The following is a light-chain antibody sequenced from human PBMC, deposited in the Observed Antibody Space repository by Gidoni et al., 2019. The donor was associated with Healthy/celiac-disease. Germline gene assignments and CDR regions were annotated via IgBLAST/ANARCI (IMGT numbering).Light chain of an antibody. CDR1: SSDVGGYNY. V-gene: IGLV2-14*01. CDR2: DVY. CDR3: SSYTSSSTLNVI. Sequence: QSALTQPASVSGSPGQSITISCTGASSDVGGYNYVSWYQQHPGKAPKLMIYDVYNRPSGFSNRFSGSKSGNTASLTVSGLQAEDEADYYCSSYTSSSTLNVIFGGGTKLTVL. J-gene: IGLJ2*01.